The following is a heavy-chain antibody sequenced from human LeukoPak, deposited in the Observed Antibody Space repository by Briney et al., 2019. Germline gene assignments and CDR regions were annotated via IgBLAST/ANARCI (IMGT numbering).Heavy chain of an antibody. CDR3: ARAADFWSVYTRD. D-gene: IGHD3-3*01. Sequence: GGSLRLSCAASGFTLSSYWMHWVRQAPGKGLVWVSRINSDGSSTSYADSVKGRFTISRDNAKNTLYLQMNSLRAEDTAVYYCARAADFWSVYTRDWGQGTLVTVSS. CDR1: GFTLSSYW. CDR2: INSDGSST. V-gene: IGHV3-74*01. J-gene: IGHJ4*02.